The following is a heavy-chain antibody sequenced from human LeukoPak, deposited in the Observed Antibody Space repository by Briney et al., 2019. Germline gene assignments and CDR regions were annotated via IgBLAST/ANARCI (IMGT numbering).Heavy chain of an antibody. Sequence: ASVKVSCKASGYTFTNYGITWVRQAPGQGLEWKGWISCYDGNTNYAQKLQGRVTLTTDTSTTTAYMELRSLTSDDTAVYYCARTRPTVEGWGFDYWGQGTLVTVSS. D-gene: IGHD4-23*01. CDR1: GYTFTNYG. V-gene: IGHV1-18*01. J-gene: IGHJ4*02. CDR3: ARTRPTVEGWGFDY. CDR2: ISCYDGNT.